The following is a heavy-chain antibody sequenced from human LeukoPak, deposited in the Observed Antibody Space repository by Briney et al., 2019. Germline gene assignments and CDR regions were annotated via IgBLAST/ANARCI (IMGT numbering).Heavy chain of an antibody. CDR2: IDSNSRTI. CDR3: VREYCSGGSCSDAFDI. Sequence: GGSLGLSCAASGFTFSTYEMDWVRQAPGKGLEWISYIDSNSRTIHYADSVRGRFTISRDNAKNSLFLQMNSLRAEDTAVYYCVREYCSGGSCSDAFDIWGQGTMVTVSS. CDR1: GFTFSTYE. J-gene: IGHJ3*02. V-gene: IGHV3-48*03. D-gene: IGHD2-15*01.